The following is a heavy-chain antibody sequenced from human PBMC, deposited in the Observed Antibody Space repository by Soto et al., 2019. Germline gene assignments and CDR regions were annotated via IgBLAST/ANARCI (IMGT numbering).Heavy chain of an antibody. CDR2: ISYDGSNK. V-gene: IGHV3-30*18. D-gene: IGHD6-19*01. CDR1: GSTFSSYG. CDR3: AKGANSGWYGYYFDY. J-gene: IGHJ4*02. Sequence: QVQLVESGGGVVQPGRSLRLSCAASGSTFSSYGMHWVRQAPGKGLEWVAVISYDGSNKYYADSVKGRFTISRDNSKNTLYLQMNSLRAEDTAVYYCAKGANSGWYGYYFDYWGQGTLVTVSS.